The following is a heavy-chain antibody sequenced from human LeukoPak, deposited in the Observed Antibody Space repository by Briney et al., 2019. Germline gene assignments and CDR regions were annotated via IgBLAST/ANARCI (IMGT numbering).Heavy chain of an antibody. D-gene: IGHD2-2*01. Sequence: SETLSLTCTVSGGSISSGDYYWSWIRQHPGKGLEWIGYIYYSGSTYYNPSLKSRVTISVDTSDNHFSLKLSSVTAADTAVYYCARAVTRNYYGMDVWGQGTTVTVSS. CDR2: IYYSGST. CDR1: GGSISSGDYY. J-gene: IGHJ6*02. CDR3: ARAVTRNYYGMDV. V-gene: IGHV4-31*03.